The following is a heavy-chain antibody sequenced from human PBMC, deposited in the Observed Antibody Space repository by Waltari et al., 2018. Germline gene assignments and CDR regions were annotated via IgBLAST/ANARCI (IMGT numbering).Heavy chain of an antibody. Sequence: QVQLVQSGAEVKKPGASVKVSCKASGYPFNGYYLHWVRQAPGQGLEWMGWINPNSGGTNYAQKFQGRVTMTRDTSISTTYMELSRLRSDDTAVYYCARAISPSRSTSLGYWGQGTLVTVSS. D-gene: IGHD2-2*01. J-gene: IGHJ4*02. CDR3: ARAISPSRSTSLGY. CDR1: GYPFNGYY. CDR2: INPNSGGT. V-gene: IGHV1-2*02.